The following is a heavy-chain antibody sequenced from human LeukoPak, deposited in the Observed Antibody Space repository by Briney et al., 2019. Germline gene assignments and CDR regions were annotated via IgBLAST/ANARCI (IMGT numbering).Heavy chain of an antibody. V-gene: IGHV3-11*04. CDR3: ARDCIVVVPAAINGGYYYYYYYMDV. CDR1: GFTFSDYY. J-gene: IGHJ6*03. D-gene: IGHD2-2*01. Sequence: GGSLRLSCAASGFTFSDYYMSWIRQAPGKGLEWVSYISSSGSTIYYADSVKGRFTISRDNAKNSLYLQMNSLRAEDTAVYYCARDCIVVVPAAINGGYYYYYYYMDVWGKGTTVTVSS. CDR2: ISSSGSTI.